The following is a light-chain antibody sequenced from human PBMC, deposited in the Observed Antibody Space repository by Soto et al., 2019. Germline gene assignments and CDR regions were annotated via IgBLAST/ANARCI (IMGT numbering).Light chain of an antibody. Sequence: EIVMTQSPATLSLSPGERATLSCRASQSVDKYLVWYQQKPGQAPRLLIYGASSRATGIPDRFSGSGSGTDFTLTISRLEPEDFAVYYCQQYGSSPKTFGQGTKVDIK. V-gene: IGKV3-20*01. CDR3: QQYGSSPKT. CDR2: GAS. CDR1: QSVDKY. J-gene: IGKJ1*01.